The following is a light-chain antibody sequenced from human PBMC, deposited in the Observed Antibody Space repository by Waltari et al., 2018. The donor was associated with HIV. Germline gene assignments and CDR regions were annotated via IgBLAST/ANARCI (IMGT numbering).Light chain of an antibody. Sequence: EIVMTQSPATLSVSPGESATLSCRASQGVGTNLAWYQQKPGQAPRLLIDEASSRATGIPARFSGSGSGTDFTLTITGLQSEDFAVYYCQQYNKWPPFTFGPGTKVDFK. J-gene: IGKJ3*01. CDR3: QQYNKWPPFT. CDR2: EAS. CDR1: QGVGTN. V-gene: IGKV3-15*01.